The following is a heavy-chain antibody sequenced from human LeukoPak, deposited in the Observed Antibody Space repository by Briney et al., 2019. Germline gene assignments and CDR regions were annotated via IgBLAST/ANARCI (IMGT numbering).Heavy chain of an antibody. CDR1: GYTFTGYY. D-gene: IGHD3-22*01. V-gene: IGHV1-2*02. J-gene: IGHJ3*02. CDR3: ARDLYDSSSTDAFDI. CDR2: INPNSGGT. Sequence: ASVKVSCKASGYTFTGYYMHWVRQAPGQGLEWMGWINPNSGGTNYAQKFQGRVTMTRDTSISTAYMELSRLRSDDTAVYYFARDLYDSSSTDAFDIWGQGAMVTASS.